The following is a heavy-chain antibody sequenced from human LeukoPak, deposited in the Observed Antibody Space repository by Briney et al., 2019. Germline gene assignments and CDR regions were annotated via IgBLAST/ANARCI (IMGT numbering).Heavy chain of an antibody. Sequence: ASVRVSCKASGYTFTSYGISWVRQAPGQGLEWMGWISAYNGNTDYAQKLQGRVTMTTDTSTSTAYMELRSLRSDDTAVYYCAREGDVDTARDAFDIWGQGTMVTVSS. V-gene: IGHV1-18*01. CDR2: ISAYNGNT. J-gene: IGHJ3*02. CDR1: GYTFTSYG. D-gene: IGHD5-18*01. CDR3: AREGDVDTARDAFDI.